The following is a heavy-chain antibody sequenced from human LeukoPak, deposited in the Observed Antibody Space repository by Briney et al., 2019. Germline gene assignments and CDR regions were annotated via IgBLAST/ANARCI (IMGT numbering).Heavy chain of an antibody. J-gene: IGHJ6*03. D-gene: IGHD2-8*01. CDR3: ARGHVRKWYYYYYYMDV. Sequence: ASVKVSCKASGYTFTSYAMNWVRQAPGQGLEWMGWINTNTGNPTYAQGFTGRFVFSLDTSVSTAYLQISSLKAEDTAVYYCARGHVRKWYYYYYYMDVWGKGTTVTISS. V-gene: IGHV7-4-1*02. CDR1: GYTFTSYA. CDR2: INTNTGNP.